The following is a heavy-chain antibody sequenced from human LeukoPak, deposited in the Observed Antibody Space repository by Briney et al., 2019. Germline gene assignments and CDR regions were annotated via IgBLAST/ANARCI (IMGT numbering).Heavy chain of an antibody. CDR1: RFTLSNYW. Sequence: GGSLRLSCAASRFTLSNYWMSWVRQAPGKGLERVANIKQDGSETYYVDSVKGRFTISRDNAKNSLSLQMNSLRAEDTAVYYCARQRGSGCLDYWGRGTLVTVSS. CDR3: ARQRGSGCLDY. V-gene: IGHV3-7*01. D-gene: IGHD6-19*01. J-gene: IGHJ4*02. CDR2: IKQDGSET.